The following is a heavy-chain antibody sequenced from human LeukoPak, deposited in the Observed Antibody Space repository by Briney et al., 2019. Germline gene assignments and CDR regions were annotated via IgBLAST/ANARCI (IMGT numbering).Heavy chain of an antibody. J-gene: IGHJ4*02. D-gene: IGHD6-13*01. CDR3: ARLLYSSSSFDY. V-gene: IGHV4-39*01. CDR2: IYYSGRT. Sequence: WIRQPPGKGLEWIGSIYYSGRTYYNPSLKSRVTISVDTSNNQFSLRLSSVTAADTAVYYCARLLYSSSSFDYWGQGTLITVSS.